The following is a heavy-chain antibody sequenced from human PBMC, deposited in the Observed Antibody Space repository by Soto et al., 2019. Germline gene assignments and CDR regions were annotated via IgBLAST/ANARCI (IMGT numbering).Heavy chain of an antibody. CDR1: GGSVSSGSYY. Sequence: SETLSLTCTVSGGSVSSGSYYWSWIRQPPGKGLEWIGYIYYSGSTNYNPSLKSRVTISVDTSKNQFSLKLSSVTAADTAVYYCAVARSSGWYGGYFDYWGQGTLVTVSS. D-gene: IGHD6-19*01. J-gene: IGHJ4*02. CDR3: AVARSSGWYGGYFDY. V-gene: IGHV4-61*01. CDR2: IYYSGST.